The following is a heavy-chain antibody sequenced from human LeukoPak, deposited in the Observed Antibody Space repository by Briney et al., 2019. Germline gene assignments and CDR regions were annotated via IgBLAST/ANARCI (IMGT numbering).Heavy chain of an antibody. V-gene: IGHV4-4*07. J-gene: IGHJ2*01. CDR3: ARLRVANWFFDL. CDR2: IYTSGST. Sequence: SETLSLTCTVSGGSISSYYWSWIRQPAGKGLEWIGRIYTSGSTNYNPSLKSRVTISVDTSKNQFSLKLSSVTAADTAVYYCARLRVANWFFDLWGRGTLVTVSS. CDR1: GGSISSYY. D-gene: IGHD2-8*02.